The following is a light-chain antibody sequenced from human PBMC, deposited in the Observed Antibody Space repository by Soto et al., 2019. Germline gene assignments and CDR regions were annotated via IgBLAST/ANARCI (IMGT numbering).Light chain of an antibody. J-gene: IGKJ5*01. CDR1: QSVSSSY. CDR3: QQYGSPIT. CDR2: GAS. V-gene: IGKV3-20*01. Sequence: EIVLPQSPGTLSLSPGVRATLSCRASQSVSSSYLAWYQQKPGQAPRLLIYGASSRATGIPDRFSGSGSGTDFTLTISRLEPEDFAVYYCQQYGSPITFGQGTRLEIK.